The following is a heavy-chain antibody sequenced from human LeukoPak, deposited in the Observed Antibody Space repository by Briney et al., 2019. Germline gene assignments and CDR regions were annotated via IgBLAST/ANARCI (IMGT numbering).Heavy chain of an antibody. CDR1: GYTFTSYG. V-gene: IGHV1-18*01. CDR2: ISANNGGT. J-gene: IGHJ4*02. CDR3: ARDVPGTTPFDF. D-gene: IGHD1-7*01. Sequence: ASVKVSCKASGYTFTSYGISWVRQAPGQGLEWMGWISANNGGTNYVQKFRGRVTMTTDTSTSTAYMELRSLISDDTAVYYCARDVPGTTPFDFWGQGTLVTVSS.